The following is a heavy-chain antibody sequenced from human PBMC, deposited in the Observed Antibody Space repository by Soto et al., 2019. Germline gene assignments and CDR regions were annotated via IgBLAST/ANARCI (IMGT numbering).Heavy chain of an antibody. CDR3: ARGVQSGRYSRWFEP. J-gene: IGHJ5*02. CDR1: GYTFTSYD. D-gene: IGHD2-15*01. Sequence: QVQLVQSGAEVKKPGASVKVSCKASGYTFTSYDINWVRQATGQGLEYLGWMNPNSGNTGYVQKFQGRVTMTRNTYLRTAYMEVRSMRSEDTAVYYGARGVQSGRYSRWFEPWGQGALVTVSS. V-gene: IGHV1-8*01. CDR2: MNPNSGNT.